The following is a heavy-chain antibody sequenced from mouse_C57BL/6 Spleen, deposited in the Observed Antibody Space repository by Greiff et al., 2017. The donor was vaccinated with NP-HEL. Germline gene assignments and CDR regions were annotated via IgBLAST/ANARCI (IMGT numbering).Heavy chain of an antibody. V-gene: IGHV3-6*01. CDR3: ARDGNFYAMDY. CDR1: GYSITSGYY. J-gene: IGHJ4*01. Sequence: EVQLVESGPGLVKPSQSLSLTCSVTGYSITSGYYWNWIRQFPGNKLEWMGYISYDGSNNYNPSLKNRISITRDTSKNQFFLKLNSVTTEDTATYYCARDGNFYAMDYWGQGTSVTVSS. D-gene: IGHD2-1*01. CDR2: ISYDGSN.